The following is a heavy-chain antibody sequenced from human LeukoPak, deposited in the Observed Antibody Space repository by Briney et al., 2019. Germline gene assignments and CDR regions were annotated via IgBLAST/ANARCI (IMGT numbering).Heavy chain of an antibody. V-gene: IGHV4-59*01. CDR1: GGSIRSYY. CDR2: IYYSGST. Sequence: SETLSLTCTVSGGSIRSYYWSWIRQPPGKGLEWIAYIYYSGSTNYNPSLKSRVTISVDLSENQFSLKLSSVTAADTAVYYCARVRNLDDYYYYYYMDVWGKGTTVTVSS. J-gene: IGHJ6*03. D-gene: IGHD5-24*01. CDR3: ARVRNLDDYYYYYYMDV.